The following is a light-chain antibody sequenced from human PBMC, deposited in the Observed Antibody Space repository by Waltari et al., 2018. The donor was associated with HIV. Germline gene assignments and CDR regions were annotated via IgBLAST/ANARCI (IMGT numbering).Light chain of an antibody. V-gene: IGLV2-8*01. CDR1: SSDVGGYNY. J-gene: IGLJ2*01. Sequence: QSALPQPPSASGSPGQTVTLYCTGTSSDVGGYNYVSWHQQHPGNAPKLMIYDVIKRPSGVPDRFSGSKSGNTSSLTVSGLQPEDEADYYCSSHAGSKVVFGGGTRLTVL. CDR3: SSHAGSKVV. CDR2: DVI.